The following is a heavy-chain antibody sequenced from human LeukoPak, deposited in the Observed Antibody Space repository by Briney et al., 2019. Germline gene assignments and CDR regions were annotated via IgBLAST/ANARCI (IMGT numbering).Heavy chain of an antibody. CDR3: AALYGDYGSDY. Sequence: SETLSLTCTVSGGSISSGDYYWSWIRQPPGKGLEWIGYIYYSGSTYYNPPLKSRVTISVDTSKNQFSLKLSSVTAADTAVYYCAALYGDYGSDYWGQGTLVTVSS. CDR2: IYYSGST. D-gene: IGHD4-17*01. CDR1: GGSISSGDYY. V-gene: IGHV4-30-4*08. J-gene: IGHJ4*02.